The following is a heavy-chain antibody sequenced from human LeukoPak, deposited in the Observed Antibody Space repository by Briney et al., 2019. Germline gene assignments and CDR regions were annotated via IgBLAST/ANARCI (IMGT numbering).Heavy chain of an antibody. Sequence: PGGSLRLSCAASGFTFSSYWMSWVRQAPGKGLEWVANIKQDGSEKYYVDSVKGRFTISRDNAKNPLYLQMNSLRAEDTAVYYCAREAYSSGWSGVFDYWGQGTLVTVSS. V-gene: IGHV3-7*01. J-gene: IGHJ4*02. D-gene: IGHD6-19*01. CDR3: AREAYSSGWSGVFDY. CDR1: GFTFSSYW. CDR2: IKQDGSEK.